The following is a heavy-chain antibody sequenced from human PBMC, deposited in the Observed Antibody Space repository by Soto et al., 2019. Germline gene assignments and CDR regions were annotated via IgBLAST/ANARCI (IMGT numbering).Heavy chain of an antibody. Sequence: ASVKVSCKASGGTFSSYAISWVRQAPGQGLEWMGGIIPIFGTANYAQKFQGRVTITADESTSTAYMELSSLRSEDTAVYYCARRFGYYDIEGTDVWGQGTTVPVSS. CDR3: ARRFGYYDIEGTDV. CDR2: IIPIFGTA. D-gene: IGHD3-22*01. V-gene: IGHV1-69*13. J-gene: IGHJ6*02. CDR1: GGTFSSYA.